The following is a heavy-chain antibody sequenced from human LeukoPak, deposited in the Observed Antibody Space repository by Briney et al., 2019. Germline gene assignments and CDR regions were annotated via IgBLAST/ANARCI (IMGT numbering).Heavy chain of an antibody. CDR1: GGSISSYY. D-gene: IGHD6-13*01. Sequence: SESLSLTCSVSGGSISSYYWSWIRQPPGKGLEWIGYIFYGGTTQYNPSLKSRVTMSIDTSKSQFSLKLNSVTAADTAVYYCAKDPYSSSWGGHFDLWGRGTLVTVSS. V-gene: IGHV4-59*01. CDR2: IFYGGTT. CDR3: AKDPYSSSWGGHFDL. J-gene: IGHJ2*01.